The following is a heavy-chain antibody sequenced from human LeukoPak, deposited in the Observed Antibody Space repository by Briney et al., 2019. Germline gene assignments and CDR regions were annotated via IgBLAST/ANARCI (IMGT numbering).Heavy chain of an antibody. CDR1: GYTFTGYY. J-gene: IGHJ5*02. CDR3: ARPTFPAYYYDNSAWFDP. Sequence: GASVKVSCKASGYTFTGYYMHWVRQPPGQGHEWMGRINPNSGGTNYAQKFQGRVTMTRDTSISTAYMELSRLRSDDTAVYYCARPTFPAYYYDNSAWFDPWGQGTLVTVSS. D-gene: IGHD3-22*01. V-gene: IGHV1-2*02. CDR2: INPNSGGT.